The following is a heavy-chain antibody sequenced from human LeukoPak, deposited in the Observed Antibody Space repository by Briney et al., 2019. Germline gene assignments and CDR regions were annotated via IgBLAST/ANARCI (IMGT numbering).Heavy chain of an antibody. Sequence: SETLSLTCAVSGYSISSGYYWGWIRQPPGKGLEWIGSIYHSGSTYYNPSLKSRVTISVDTSKNQFSLKLSSVTAADTAVYYCARDGVPAAIPDYWGQGTLVTVSS. CDR3: ARDGVPAAIPDY. CDR2: IYHSGST. CDR1: GYSISSGYY. V-gene: IGHV4-38-2*02. J-gene: IGHJ4*02. D-gene: IGHD2-2*02.